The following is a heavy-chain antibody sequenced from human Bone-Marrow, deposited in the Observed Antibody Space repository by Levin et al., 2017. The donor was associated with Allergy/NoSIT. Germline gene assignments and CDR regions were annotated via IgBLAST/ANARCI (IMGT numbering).Heavy chain of an antibody. J-gene: IGHJ4*02. CDR1: GYSFTSYW. D-gene: IGHD6-13*01. V-gene: IGHV5-51*01. CDR2: IYPGDSDT. Sequence: ASVKVSCKGSGYSFTSYWIGWVRQLPGKGLEWMGIIYPGDSDTRYSPSFRGQVTISADKSISTAYLQWSSLKASDTAMYYCASSWSPYYFDYWGQGTLVTVSS. CDR3: ASSWSPYYFDY.